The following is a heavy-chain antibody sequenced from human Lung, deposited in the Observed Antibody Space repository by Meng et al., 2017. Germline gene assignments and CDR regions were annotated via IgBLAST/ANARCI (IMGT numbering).Heavy chain of an antibody. J-gene: IGHJ4*02. D-gene: IGHD4-11*01. Sequence: QVQLQQWGPGLLKPSETRFLTCVVSGGSFSDYYWSWIRQPPGKGLEWIGEINHSGSTNYNPSLESRATISVDTSQNNLSLKLSSVTAADSAVYYCARGPTTMAHDFDYWGQGTLVTVSS. CDR2: INHSGST. CDR1: GGSFSDYY. CDR3: ARGPTTMAHDFDY. V-gene: IGHV4-34*01.